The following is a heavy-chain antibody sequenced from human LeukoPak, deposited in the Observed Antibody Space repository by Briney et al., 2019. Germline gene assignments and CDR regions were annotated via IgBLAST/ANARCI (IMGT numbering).Heavy chain of an antibody. V-gene: IGHV1-2*02. Sequence: GASVKVSCKTSGCTFTGYYLHWVRQAPGQGLEWMGWIKPNNGDTNYAQKFQGRVTMTRDTSISTGYMELSRLRSDDTAVYYCARTAPFDYWGQGTLVTVSS. J-gene: IGHJ4*02. CDR3: ARTAPFDY. CDR2: IKPNNGDT. CDR1: GCTFTGYY.